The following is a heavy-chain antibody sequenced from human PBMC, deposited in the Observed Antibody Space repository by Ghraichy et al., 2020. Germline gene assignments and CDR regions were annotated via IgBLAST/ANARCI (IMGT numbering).Heavy chain of an antibody. D-gene: IGHD6-6*01. V-gene: IGHV6-1*01. CDR3: AAGSSFTS. CDR2: TYYRSKWFN. Sequence: SQTLSLTCAISGDSVSSNSAAWNWVRQSPSRGLEWLGRTYYRSKWFNDYAVSVKSRITITPDTSKNQFSLHLHSVTPEDTAVYLCAAGSSFTSWGQGTLVTVSS. J-gene: IGHJ5*02. CDR1: GDSVSSNSAA.